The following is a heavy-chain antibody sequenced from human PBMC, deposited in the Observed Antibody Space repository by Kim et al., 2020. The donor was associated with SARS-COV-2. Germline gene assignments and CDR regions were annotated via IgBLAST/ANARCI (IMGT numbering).Heavy chain of an antibody. J-gene: IGHJ4*02. V-gene: IGHV3-21*01. D-gene: IGHD3-9*01. Sequence: GGSLRLSCAASGFTFSSYSMNWVRQAPGKGLEWVSSISSSSSYIYYADSVKGRFTISRDNAKNSLYLQMNSLRAEDTAVYYCASGGHDVLRYFDWLHRHKPVDYWGQGTLVTVSS. CDR1: GFTFSSYS. CDR3: ASGGHDVLRYFDWLHRHKPVDY. CDR2: ISSSSSYI.